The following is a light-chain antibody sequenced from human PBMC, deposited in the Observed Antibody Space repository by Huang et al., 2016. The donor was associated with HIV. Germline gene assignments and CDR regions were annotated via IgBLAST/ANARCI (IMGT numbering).Light chain of an antibody. CDR1: QGVGNK. Sequence: EIVMTQSLATLYVSPGERATLSGRASQGVGNKLAWYQQTCGQAPRLLIYGASARSPGLLARFSGSGSGTEFTRTSSSLQSEDFAVYYCQQYDTWPYTFGQGT. V-gene: IGKV3-15*01. J-gene: IGKJ2*01. CDR2: GAS. CDR3: QQYDTWPYT.